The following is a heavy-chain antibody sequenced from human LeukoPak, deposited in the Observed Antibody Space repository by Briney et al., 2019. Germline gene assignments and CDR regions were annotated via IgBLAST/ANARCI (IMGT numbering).Heavy chain of an antibody. J-gene: IGHJ4*02. CDR2: ISPHSGDV. V-gene: IGHV1-2*02. D-gene: IGHD2-15*01. CDR3: DY. CDR1: GNSFTANY. Sequence: ASVKVSCKASGNSFTANYIHWVRQAPGQGLEWMGWISPHSGDVRSAQKFQGRVTMTSDTSITTAYYCARDVDPYCNFGSCYDYWGQGTQVTVSS.